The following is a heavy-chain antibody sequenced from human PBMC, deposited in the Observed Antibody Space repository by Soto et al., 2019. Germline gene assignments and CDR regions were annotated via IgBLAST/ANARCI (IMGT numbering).Heavy chain of an antibody. J-gene: IGHJ4*02. Sequence: SVKVSCKASGFTFTSSAVQWVRQARGQRLEWIGWIVVGSGNTNYAQKLQGRVTMTTDTSTSTAYMELRSLRSDDTAVYYCAREKNYGFDYWGQGTLVTVSS. CDR3: AREKNYGFDY. CDR1: GFTFTSSA. CDR2: IVVGSGNT. V-gene: IGHV1-58*01. D-gene: IGHD4-17*01.